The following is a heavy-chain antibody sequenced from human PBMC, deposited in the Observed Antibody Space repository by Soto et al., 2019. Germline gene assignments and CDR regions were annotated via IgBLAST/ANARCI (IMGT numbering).Heavy chain of an antibody. CDR1: GYTFTSYD. Sequence: QVQLVQSGAEVKKPGASVKVSCKASGYTFTSYDINWVRQATGQGLELMGWMNPNRGNTGYAQKFQCRVTVTRYTSISKAYMGLSSLRAKDTAVYYCARGLVPGYGDYLGDYWGQGTLVTVSS. V-gene: IGHV1-8*01. CDR3: ARGLVPGYGDYLGDY. J-gene: IGHJ4*02. CDR2: MNPNRGNT. D-gene: IGHD4-17*01.